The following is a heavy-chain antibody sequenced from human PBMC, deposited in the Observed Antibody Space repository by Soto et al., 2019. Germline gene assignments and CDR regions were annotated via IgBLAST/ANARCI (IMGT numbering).Heavy chain of an antibody. V-gene: IGHV3-21*01. D-gene: IGHD2-2*01. J-gene: IGHJ4*02. CDR2: ISSSSSYI. CDR1: GFTFSSYS. CDR3: ARDPYCSSTSCAGFDY. Sequence: PGGSLRLSCAASGFTFSSYSMNWVRQAPGKGLEWVSSISSSSSYIYYADSVKGRFTISRDNAKNSLYLQMNSLRAEDTAVYYCARDPYCSSTSCAGFDYWGQGTLVTVSS.